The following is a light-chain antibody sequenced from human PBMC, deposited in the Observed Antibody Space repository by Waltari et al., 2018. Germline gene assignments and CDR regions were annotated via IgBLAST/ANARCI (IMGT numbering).Light chain of an antibody. V-gene: IGKV1-12*02. Sequence: IGDRVTITCRASQGISYWLAWYQQKPGKAPKLLIYAANSLHNGVPSRFSGSGSGTEFTLTISSLQPEDFATYYCQQTNSFTFGPGTKVAIK. J-gene: IGKJ3*01. CDR3: QQTNSFT. CDR2: AAN. CDR1: QGISYW.